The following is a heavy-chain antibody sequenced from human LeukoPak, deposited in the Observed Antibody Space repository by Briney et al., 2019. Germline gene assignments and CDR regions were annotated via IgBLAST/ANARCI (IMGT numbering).Heavy chain of an antibody. Sequence: ASVTVSYKVSGYTLTELSMQWVRQAPGKGLEWMGGFDPEDGETIYAQKFQGRVTMTEDTSTDTAYMELSSLRSEDTAVYYCATRVQVATIELGAFDIWGQGTMVTVSS. CDR3: ATRVQVATIELGAFDI. CDR2: FDPEDGET. V-gene: IGHV1-24*01. D-gene: IGHD5-12*01. CDR1: GYTLTELS. J-gene: IGHJ3*02.